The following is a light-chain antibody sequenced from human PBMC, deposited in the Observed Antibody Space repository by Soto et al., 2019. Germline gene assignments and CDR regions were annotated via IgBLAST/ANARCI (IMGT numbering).Light chain of an antibody. Sequence: QSVLTQRPSASGSPGQSVTISCTGTSSDVGSYNYVCWYQQEAGKAPRLIIYDVTKRPSGVPDRFSGSKSGNTASLTVSGLQAEDEAEYYCISYVCSNNFVAFGGGTKLTVL. V-gene: IGLV2-8*01. J-gene: IGLJ2*01. CDR3: ISYVCSNNFVA. CDR2: DVT. CDR1: SSDVGSYNY.